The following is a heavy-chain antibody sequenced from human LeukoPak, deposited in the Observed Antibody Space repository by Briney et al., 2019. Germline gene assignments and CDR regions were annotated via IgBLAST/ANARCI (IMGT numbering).Heavy chain of an antibody. CDR2: MNPNSGNT. CDR1: GYTFTSYD. D-gene: IGHD3-22*01. CDR3: ARGIIVTHDSSGYYDY. J-gene: IGHJ4*02. V-gene: IGHV1-8*01. Sequence: ASVKVSCKASGYTFTSYDINLVRQATGQGLEWMGWMNPNSGNTGYAQKFQGRVTMTRNTSISTAYMELSSLRSEDTAVYFCARGIIVTHDSSGYYDYWGQGTLVTVSS.